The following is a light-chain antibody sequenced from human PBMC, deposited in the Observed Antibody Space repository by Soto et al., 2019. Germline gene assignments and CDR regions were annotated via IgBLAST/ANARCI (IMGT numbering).Light chain of an antibody. V-gene: IGLV1-40*01. CDR3: ASYARGSTLVV. CDR2: ANN. CDR1: SSNIGAGYD. Sequence: QSVLTQPPSVSGAPGQRVTISCTGSSSNIGAGYDVHWYQLLPGTAPKLLIYANNNRPSGVPDRFSGSRSGTSASLAITGLQAEDEADYYCASYARGSTLVVFGGGTKLTVL. J-gene: IGLJ2*01.